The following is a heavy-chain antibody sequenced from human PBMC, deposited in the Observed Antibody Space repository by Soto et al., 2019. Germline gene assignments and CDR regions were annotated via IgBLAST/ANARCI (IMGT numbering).Heavy chain of an antibody. V-gene: IGHV3-30*18. CDR2: ISNDGSDK. CDR1: GFTFNNYG. Sequence: QVQLVESGGGVVQPGRSLRLSCAASGFTFNNYGMHWVRQAPGKGLEWVAAISNDGSDKYYADSVKGRLTSSRDNSKNTVYLQMNSLRAEDTAVYYCAKDQGIAASHGIDWGQGTMVTVSS. D-gene: IGHD6-13*01. CDR3: AKDQGIAASHGID. J-gene: IGHJ3*01.